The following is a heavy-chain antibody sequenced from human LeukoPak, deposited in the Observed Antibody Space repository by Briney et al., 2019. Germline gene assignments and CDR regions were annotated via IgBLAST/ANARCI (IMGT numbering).Heavy chain of an antibody. CDR1: GGSISSSNW. CDR2: IYHSGST. V-gene: IGHV4-4*02. CDR3: AREARGGSTYFDN. J-gene: IGHJ4*02. D-gene: IGHD1-26*01. Sequence: SETLSLTCAVSGGSISSSNWWSWVRQPPRKGLEWIGEIYHSGSTNYNPSLKSRVTISVDKSKNQFSLSLTSVTAADTAVYYCAREARGGSTYFDNWGQGTLVTVSS.